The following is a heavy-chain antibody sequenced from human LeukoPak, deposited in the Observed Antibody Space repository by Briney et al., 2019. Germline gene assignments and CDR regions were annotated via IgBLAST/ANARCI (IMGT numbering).Heavy chain of an antibody. D-gene: IGHD2-15*01. CDR1: GYTFTSYD. V-gene: IGHV1-69*05. J-gene: IGHJ4*02. CDR2: IIPIFGTA. CDR3: ALLCGGGSCYSAY. Sequence: SVKVSCKASGYTFTSYDINWVRQATGQGLEWMGRIIPIFGTANYAQKFQGRVTITTDESTSTAYMELSSLRSEDTAVYYCALLCGGGSCYSAYWGQGTLVTVSS.